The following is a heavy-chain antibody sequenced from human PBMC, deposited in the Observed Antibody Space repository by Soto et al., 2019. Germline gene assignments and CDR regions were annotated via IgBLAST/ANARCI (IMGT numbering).Heavy chain of an antibody. Sequence: SETLSLTCAVYGGSFSGYYWSWIRQPPGKGLEWIGEINHSGSTNYNPSLKSRVTISVDTSKNQFSLKLSSVTAADTAVYYCARYQGLREVVPADKTPQFDPWGQGTLVTVSS. V-gene: IGHV4-34*01. CDR1: GGSFSGYY. J-gene: IGHJ5*02. CDR2: INHSGST. D-gene: IGHD2-2*01. CDR3: ARYQGLREVVPADKTPQFDP.